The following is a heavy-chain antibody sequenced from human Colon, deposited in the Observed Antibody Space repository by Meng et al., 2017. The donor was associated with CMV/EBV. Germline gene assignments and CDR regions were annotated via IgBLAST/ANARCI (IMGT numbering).Heavy chain of an antibody. CDR2: ISAYNGNT. J-gene: IGHJ4*02. CDR3: ATELSRGGY. Sequence: QVQRVKSGREVKKPGAAVKVSCKASGDAFIDFGISWVRQAPEQGLEWMGWISAYNGNTNYAPEFQGRVTLTTDTSTTTDTSTTTVYMELRSLRSDDTAIYYCATELSRGGYWGQGTLVTVSS. CDR1: GDAFIDFG. V-gene: IGHV1-18*01.